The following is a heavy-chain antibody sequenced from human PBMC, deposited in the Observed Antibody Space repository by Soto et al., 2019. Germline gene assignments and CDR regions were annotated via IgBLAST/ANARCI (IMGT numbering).Heavy chain of an antibody. CDR3: ARPTTMVRGVIITSDYYMEV. CDR2: IYYSGST. Sequence: TSETLSLTCTVSSASISSSSYYCGWIPQPPGKGLEWIGSIYYSGSTYYNPSLKSRVTISVDTSKNQFSLKLSSVTAADTAVYYCARPTTMVRGVIITSDYYMEVWGKGTTVTVSS. J-gene: IGHJ6*03. V-gene: IGHV4-39*01. D-gene: IGHD3-10*01. CDR1: SASISSSSYY.